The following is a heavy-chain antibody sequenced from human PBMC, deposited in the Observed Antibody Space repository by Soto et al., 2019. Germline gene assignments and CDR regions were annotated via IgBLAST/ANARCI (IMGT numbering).Heavy chain of an antibody. Sequence: QVQLVQSGAEVKKPGSSVKVSCKASGGTFSSYTISWVRQAPGQGLEWMGRIIPILGIANYAQKFQGRVPITADKSTSTAYMELSSLRSEDTAVYYCARIVVVPAAMRRGDAFDIWGQGTMVAVSS. V-gene: IGHV1-69*02. J-gene: IGHJ3*02. D-gene: IGHD2-2*01. CDR3: ARIVVVPAAMRRGDAFDI. CDR1: GGTFSSYT. CDR2: IIPILGIA.